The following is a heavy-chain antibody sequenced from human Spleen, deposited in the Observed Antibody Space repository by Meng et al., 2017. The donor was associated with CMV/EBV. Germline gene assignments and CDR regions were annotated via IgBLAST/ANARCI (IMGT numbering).Heavy chain of an antibody. CDR1: GGSFSGYY. D-gene: IGHD7-27*01. CDR3: ARSWGSSPSYLDY. J-gene: IGHJ4*02. V-gene: IGHV4-59*01. Sequence: SETLSLTCAVYGGSFSGYYWSWIRQSPGKGLEWIGYISLSGSTKYNPSLKSRVTMSVGTSKNQLSLKLSSVTAADTAVYYCARSWGSSPSYLDYCGQGTLVTVSS. CDR2: ISLSGST.